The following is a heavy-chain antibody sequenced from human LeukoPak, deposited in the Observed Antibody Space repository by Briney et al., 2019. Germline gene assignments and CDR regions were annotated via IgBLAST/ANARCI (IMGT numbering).Heavy chain of an antibody. D-gene: IGHD6-19*01. CDR3: ARKARRISGYSSGWFDY. V-gene: IGHV4-4*02. CDR1: GDSISSSNW. Sequence: SGTLSLTCAVSGDSISSSNWWSWVRQPPGKGLGWIGEINHSGSTNYNPSLKSRVTISVDTSKNQFSLKLSSVTAADTAVYYCARKARRISGYSSGWFDYWGQGTLVTVSS. CDR2: INHSGST. J-gene: IGHJ4*02.